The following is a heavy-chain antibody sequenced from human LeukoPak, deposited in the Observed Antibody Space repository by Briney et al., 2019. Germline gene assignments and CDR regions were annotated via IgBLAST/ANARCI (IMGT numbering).Heavy chain of an antibody. Sequence: SETLSLICAVSGGSISNDKWWSWVRQSPVKGLEWIGEMYHSGSTNYNPSLKSRVTISVDKSNNQFSLKLISVTAADTAMYYCATGTSWYYYYWGQGTLVTVSS. CDR3: ATGTSWYYYY. CDR2: MYHSGST. J-gene: IGHJ4*02. CDR1: GGSISNDKW. D-gene: IGHD6-13*01. V-gene: IGHV4-4*02.